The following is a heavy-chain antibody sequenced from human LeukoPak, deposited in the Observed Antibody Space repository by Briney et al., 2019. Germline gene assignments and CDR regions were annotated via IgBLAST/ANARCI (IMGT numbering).Heavy chain of an antibody. J-gene: IGHJ4*02. CDR1: GFTFSDYG. Sequence: GGSLRLSCAASGFTFSDYGMHWVRQAPGKGLEWVAFIRYDESTEYYADSVKGRFTISRDNSKNTLHLQMTSLRAEDTAVYYCARPYCSSTSCHPSAYWGQGTLVTVSS. CDR2: IRYDESTE. V-gene: IGHV3-30*02. CDR3: ARPYCSSTSCHPSAY. D-gene: IGHD2-2*01.